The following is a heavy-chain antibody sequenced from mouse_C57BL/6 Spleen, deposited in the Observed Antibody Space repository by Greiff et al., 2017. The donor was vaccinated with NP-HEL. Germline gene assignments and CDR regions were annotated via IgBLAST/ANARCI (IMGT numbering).Heavy chain of an antibody. CDR1: GYTFTSSW. CDR3: AVLHYFDY. V-gene: IGHV1-69*01. D-gene: IGHD1-1*01. Sequence: QVQLQQPGAELVMPGASVKLSCKASGYTFTSSWMHWVKQRPGQGLEWIGEIDPSDSYTNYNQKFKGKSTLTADKSSSTAYMQLSSLTSEDSAVYYCAVLHYFDYWGQGTTLTVSS. J-gene: IGHJ2*01. CDR2: IDPSDSYT.